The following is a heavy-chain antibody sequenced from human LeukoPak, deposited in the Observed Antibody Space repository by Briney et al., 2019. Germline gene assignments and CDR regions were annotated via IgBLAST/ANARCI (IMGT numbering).Heavy chain of an antibody. D-gene: IGHD1-26*01. V-gene: IGHV3-30-3*01. CDR3: ARVKYSGSYYGIDY. Sequence: GGSLRLSCAASGFTFSSYAMPWVRQAPGKGLEGVAVISYDGSNKYYADSVKGRFTISRDNFKNTLYLQMNSLRAEDTAVYYCARVKYSGSYYGIDYWGQGTLVTVSS. CDR2: ISYDGSNK. CDR1: GFTFSSYA. J-gene: IGHJ4*02.